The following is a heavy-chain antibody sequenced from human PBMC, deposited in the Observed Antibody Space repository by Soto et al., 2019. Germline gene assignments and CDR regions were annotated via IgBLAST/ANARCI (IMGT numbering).Heavy chain of an antibody. J-gene: IGHJ4*02. Sequence: SETLSLTGTVSGGSISSSSYYWGWIRQPPGKGLEWIGSIYYSGSTYYNPSLKSRVTISVDTSKNQFSLKLSSVTAADTAVYYCAGTKWIQIWLGPIDYLGQGTLVTVSS. D-gene: IGHD5-18*01. V-gene: IGHV4-39*01. CDR2: IYYSGST. CDR1: GGSISSSSYY. CDR3: AGTKWIQIWLGPIDY.